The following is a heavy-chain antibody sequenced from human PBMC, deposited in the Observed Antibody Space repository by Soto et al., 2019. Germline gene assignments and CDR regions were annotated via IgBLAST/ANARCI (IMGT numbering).Heavy chain of an antibody. CDR3: TTMDSGLDY. J-gene: IGHJ4*02. Sequence: SVSNAWMNWVRQAPGKGLEWVGRIKSKTDGGTTDYAAPVKGRFTISRDDSKNTLYLQVNSLKTEDTAVYYCTTMDSGLDYWGQGTLVTVSS. D-gene: IGHD6-19*01. CDR2: IKSKTDGGTT. V-gene: IGHV3-15*07. CDR1: SVSNAW.